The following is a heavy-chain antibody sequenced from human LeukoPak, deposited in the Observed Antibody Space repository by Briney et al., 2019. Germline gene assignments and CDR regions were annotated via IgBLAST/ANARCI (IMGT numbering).Heavy chain of an antibody. Sequence: SETLSLTCTVSGGSIGSYYWNWIRQPPGKGLEWIGYIYYSGSTNYNPSLKSRVTISVDTSKNQFSLRLRSVTAADTAVYYCARVTGYMIEDYFDYWGQGTLVTASS. CDR1: GGSIGSYY. V-gene: IGHV4-59*01. CDR2: IYYSGST. D-gene: IGHD3-22*01. J-gene: IGHJ4*02. CDR3: ARVTGYMIEDYFDY.